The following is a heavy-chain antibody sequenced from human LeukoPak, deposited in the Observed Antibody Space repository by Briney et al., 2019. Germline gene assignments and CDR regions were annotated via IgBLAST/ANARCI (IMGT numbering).Heavy chain of an antibody. CDR3: ARLPQGPSYYYDSSGYYGDDAFDI. J-gene: IGHJ3*02. CDR2: ISYDGSNK. CDR1: GFTFSSYA. D-gene: IGHD3-22*01. Sequence: PGRSLRLSCAASGFTFSSYAMHWVRQAPGEGLEWVAVISYDGSNKYYADSVKGRFTISRDNSTNTLYRQMNSLRAEDTAVYYCARLPQGPSYYYDSSGYYGDDAFDIWGQGTMVTVSS. V-gene: IGHV3-30*04.